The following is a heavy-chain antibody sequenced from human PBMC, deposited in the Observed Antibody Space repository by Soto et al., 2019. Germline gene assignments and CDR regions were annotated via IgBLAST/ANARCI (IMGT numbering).Heavy chain of an antibody. Sequence: PGGSLSVSCAAAEFTFDDYTMHRVRQAPGKGLEWVSLISWDGGSTYYADSVKGRFTISRDNSKNSLYLQMNSLRTEDTALYYCAKDMSYGQQLVLDYYYGMDVWGQGTTVTV. D-gene: IGHD6-13*01. CDR1: EFTFDDYT. CDR2: ISWDGGST. V-gene: IGHV3-43*01. J-gene: IGHJ6*02. CDR3: AKDMSYGQQLVLDYYYGMDV.